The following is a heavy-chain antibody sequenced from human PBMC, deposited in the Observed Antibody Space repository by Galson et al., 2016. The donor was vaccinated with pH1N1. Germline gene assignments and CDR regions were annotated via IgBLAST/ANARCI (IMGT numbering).Heavy chain of an antibody. Sequence: SLRLSCAASGFTFSSYWMNWVRQAPGKGLEWVANIKQDGSEKYYVDSVKGRFTISRANAKNSLYLQMNSLRAEDTAVYYCVRGVGIAAAAWGQGTLVTVSS. CDR3: VRGVGIAAAA. CDR1: GFTFSSYW. J-gene: IGHJ5*02. CDR2: IKQDGSEK. V-gene: IGHV3-7*01. D-gene: IGHD6-13*01.